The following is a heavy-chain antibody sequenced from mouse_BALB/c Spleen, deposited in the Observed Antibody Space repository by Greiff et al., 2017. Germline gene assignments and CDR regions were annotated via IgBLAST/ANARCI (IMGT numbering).Heavy chain of an antibody. J-gene: IGHJ4*01. V-gene: IGHV1S81*02. CDR1: GYTFTSYY. CDR3: ASPSTGTYAMDY. CDR2: INPSNGGT. Sequence: QVQLQQSGAELVKPGASVKLSCKASGYTFTSYYMYWVKQRPGQGLEWIGEINPSNGGTNFNEKFKSKATLTVDKSSSTAYMQLSSLTSEDSAVYFCASPSTGTYAMDYWGQGTSVTVSS. D-gene: IGHD4-1*02.